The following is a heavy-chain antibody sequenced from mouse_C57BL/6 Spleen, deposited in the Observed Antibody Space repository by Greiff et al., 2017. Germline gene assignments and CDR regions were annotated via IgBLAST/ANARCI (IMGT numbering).Heavy chain of an antibody. CDR3: ARGAYYAMDY. CDR2: IYPGGGYT. Sequence: QVQLQQSGAELVRPGTSVKMSCKASGYTFTNYWIGWAKQRPGHGLEWIGDIYPGGGYTNYNEKFKGKATLTADNSSSTAYMQFSSLTSEDSTIYYCARGAYYAMDYWGQGTSVTVSS. J-gene: IGHJ4*01. CDR1: GYTFTNYW. V-gene: IGHV1-63*01.